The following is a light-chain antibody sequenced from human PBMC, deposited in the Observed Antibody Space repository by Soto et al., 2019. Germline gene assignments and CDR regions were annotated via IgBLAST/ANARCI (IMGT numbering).Light chain of an antibody. J-gene: IGKJ4*01. CDR1: QSVSSIY. Sequence: DIVFTPSSGTLSLSPGGRGPPSCQASQSVSSIYLAWYQQKPGQAPRLLIYGASNRATGVPDRFSGGGSATDFTLTISRLEPEDFAVYYCQQYDDSPLTFGGGTKVDIK. V-gene: IGKV3-20*01. CDR3: QQYDDSPLT. CDR2: GAS.